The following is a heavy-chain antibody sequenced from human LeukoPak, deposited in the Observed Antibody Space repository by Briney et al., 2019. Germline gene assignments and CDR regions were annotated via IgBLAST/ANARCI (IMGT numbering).Heavy chain of an antibody. Sequence: ASVKVSCKTSGYTSINYGITWVRQVPGQGLEWMGWISTYSDNANYAQKLQGRVTMTTDTSTNTAYMELRSLRSDDTAVYYCARAPPFDSSGGRLSAQFFQHWGQGTLVTVSS. J-gene: IGHJ1*01. CDR3: ARAPPFDSSGGRLSAQFFQH. CDR2: ISTYSDNA. V-gene: IGHV1-18*01. CDR1: GYTSINYG. D-gene: IGHD3-22*01.